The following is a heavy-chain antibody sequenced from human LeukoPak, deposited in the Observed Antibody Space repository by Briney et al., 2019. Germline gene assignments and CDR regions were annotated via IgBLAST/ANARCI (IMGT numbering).Heavy chain of an antibody. CDR3: AGLPRGTQPPDYFHH. CDR2: INHSGST. J-gene: IGHJ1*01. CDR1: GGSFSGNY. V-gene: IGHV4-34*01. D-gene: IGHD1-1*01. Sequence: PSETLSLTCAVHGGSFSGNYWSWIRQPPGKGLEWIGEINHSGSTNYNPSLKSRVTTSVDTSKNQFSLKLNSVTAADTAVYYCAGLPRGTQPPDYFHHWGQGTLVTVSS.